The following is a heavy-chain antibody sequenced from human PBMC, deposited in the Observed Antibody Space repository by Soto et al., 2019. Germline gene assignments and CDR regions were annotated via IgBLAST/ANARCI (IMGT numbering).Heavy chain of an antibody. CDR2: LWSDGNRK. Sequence: QVQLVESGGGAVQPGRSLRLSCAASGFTLSDYGMHWVRQAPDKGLEWVAVLWSDGNRKYYADSVKGRFTISRDNPDNTLFLEMNSLTADDTDVYYCVGGGKTGGGFDVWGQGTMVTVSS. CDR1: GFTLSDYG. J-gene: IGHJ3*01. V-gene: IGHV3-33*01. D-gene: IGHD2-15*01. CDR3: VGGGKTGGGFDV.